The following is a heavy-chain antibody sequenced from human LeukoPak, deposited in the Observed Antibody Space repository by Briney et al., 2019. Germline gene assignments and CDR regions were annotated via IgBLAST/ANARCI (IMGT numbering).Heavy chain of an antibody. Sequence: SETLSLTCVVSGDSFRNNNWWSWVRQPPGKGLEWIGYIYYSGSTNYNPSLKSRVTISVDTSKNQFSLKLSSVTAADTAVYYCARWFYYDSSGYYSPLWGQGTLVTVSS. CDR3: ARWFYYDSSGYYSPL. J-gene: IGHJ4*02. CDR1: GDSFRNNNW. V-gene: IGHV4-4*02. CDR2: IYYSGST. D-gene: IGHD3-22*01.